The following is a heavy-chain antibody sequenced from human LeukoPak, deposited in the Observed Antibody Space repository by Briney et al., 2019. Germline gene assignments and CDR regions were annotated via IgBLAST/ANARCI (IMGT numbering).Heavy chain of an antibody. J-gene: IGHJ4*02. CDR1: GGSISSYY. V-gene: IGHV4-4*07. CDR2: IYTSEST. Sequence: SETLSLTCTVSGGSISSYYWGWIRQPAGKGLEWIGRIYTSESTNYNPSLKSRVTMSVDTSKNQFSLKLSSVTAADTAVYYCARNTDEALFDYWGQGTLVTVSS. CDR3: ARNTDEALFDY.